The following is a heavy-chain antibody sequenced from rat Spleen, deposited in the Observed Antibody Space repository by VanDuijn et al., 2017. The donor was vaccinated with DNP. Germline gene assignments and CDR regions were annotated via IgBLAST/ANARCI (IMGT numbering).Heavy chain of an antibody. CDR2: ISSGGGT. V-gene: IGHV2-6*01. D-gene: IGHD1-5*01. CDR3: ARSDNIGTTGWFAY. J-gene: IGHJ3*01. CDR1: GFSVTSYA. Sequence: QVQLKESGPGLIQPSQTLSLTCTVSGFSVTSYAVSWVRQPPGKGLEWIAAISSGGGTYYNSALKSRLSLRRDTSRNQVFLEMDGLQIEDTAMYFCARSDNIGTTGWFAYWGQGTLVTVSS.